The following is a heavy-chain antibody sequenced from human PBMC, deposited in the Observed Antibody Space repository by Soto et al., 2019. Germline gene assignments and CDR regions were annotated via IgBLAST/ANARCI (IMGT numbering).Heavy chain of an antibody. D-gene: IGHD3-16*01. J-gene: IGHJ4*02. CDR2: IYSSSST. V-gene: IGHV4-4*07. CDR1: GGSVTTYY. Sequence: LSLTCTVSGGSVTTYYWSWIRQPAGKGLEWIGHIYSSSSTNYNPSLKSRVTMSVDTSKNQFSLKLSSVTAADTAVYYCARAINDYYFDSWGQGTLVTVSS. CDR3: ARAINDYYFDS.